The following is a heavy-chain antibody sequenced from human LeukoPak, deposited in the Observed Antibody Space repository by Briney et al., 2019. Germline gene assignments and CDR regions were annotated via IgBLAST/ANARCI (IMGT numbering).Heavy chain of an antibody. CDR1: VCSISSCSYY. Sequence: PSQTLSLTCTVSVCSISSCSYYWSWIRQPAGKGLEWIGRLYTSGSTNYTPSLKSRVTISVATSKNQFSLKLRSVTAADTAVYYCARVVGATTFDYWGQGTLVTVSS. CDR2: LYTSGST. D-gene: IGHD1-26*01. J-gene: IGHJ4*02. V-gene: IGHV4-61*02. CDR3: ARVVGATTFDY.